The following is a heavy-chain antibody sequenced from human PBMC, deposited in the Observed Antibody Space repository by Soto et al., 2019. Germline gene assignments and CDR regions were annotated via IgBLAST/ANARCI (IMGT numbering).Heavy chain of an antibody. CDR2: ITNTGGDT. Sequence: EVQLLESGGDLVQPGGSLRLSCAASGFTFSSNAMTWVRRAPGKGLEWVSVITNTGGDTLYADSVKGRFTMSRDNSKNILYLQMNSLRAEDTAVYYCAWGKGWLRFTSPSHWGQGTLVTVSS. J-gene: IGHJ4*02. D-gene: IGHD5-12*01. CDR3: AWGKGWLRFTSPSH. CDR1: GFTFSSNA. V-gene: IGHV3-23*01.